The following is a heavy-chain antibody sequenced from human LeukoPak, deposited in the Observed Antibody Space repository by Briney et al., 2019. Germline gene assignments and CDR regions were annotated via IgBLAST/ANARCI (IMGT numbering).Heavy chain of an antibody. CDR1: GYTFTSYY. CDR3: ARDIGYGSGSYSALVFDY. D-gene: IGHD3-10*01. CDR2: INPSGGST. J-gene: IGHJ4*02. Sequence: GASVKVSCKASGYTFTSYYMHWVRQAPGQGLEWMVIINPSGGSTSYAQKFQGRVTMTRDTSTSTVYMELSSLKSEDTAVYYCARDIGYGSGSYSALVFDYWGQGTLVTVSS. V-gene: IGHV1-46*01.